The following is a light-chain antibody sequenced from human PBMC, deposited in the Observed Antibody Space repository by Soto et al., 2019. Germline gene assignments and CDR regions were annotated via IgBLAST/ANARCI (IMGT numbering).Light chain of an antibody. V-gene: IGKV1-5*01. Sequence: DIRMTQSPSTLSASVGDRVTITCRASQSISSWLAWYQQKPVKAPKLLIYDASSLESGVPSRFSGTGSGTEFTLTISSLKPDEFATDDCQQYNSLLTFGGGTKVDI. CDR3: QQYNSLLT. CDR1: QSISSW. J-gene: IGKJ4*01. CDR2: DAS.